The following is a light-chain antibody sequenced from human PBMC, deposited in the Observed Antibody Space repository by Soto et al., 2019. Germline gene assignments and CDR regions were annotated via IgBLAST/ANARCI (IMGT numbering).Light chain of an antibody. CDR2: GAS. Sequence: EIVMTQSPATLSVSPGERATLSCRASQSFNSNLAWYQQKPGQAPRLLIYGASTRATGIPARFSGSGSGTEFTLTISSLQSEDFAVYYCQQYNNWPYTFGQWTKLEIK. V-gene: IGKV3-15*01. CDR3: QQYNNWPYT. CDR1: QSFNSN. J-gene: IGKJ2*01.